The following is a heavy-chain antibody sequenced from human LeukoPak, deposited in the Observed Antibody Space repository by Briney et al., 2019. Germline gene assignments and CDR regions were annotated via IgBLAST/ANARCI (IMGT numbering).Heavy chain of an antibody. J-gene: IGHJ4*02. CDR2: MNPNSGNT. V-gene: IGHV1-8*03. CDR1: GYTFTSYD. CDR3: ARLYCSSTSCSGNFFDY. D-gene: IGHD2-2*01. Sequence: GASVKVSCXASGYTFTSYDINWVRLATGQGLEWMGWMNPNSGNTGYAQKFQGRVTITRNTSISTAYMELSSLRSEDTAVYYCARLYCSSTSCSGNFFDYWGQGTLVTVSS.